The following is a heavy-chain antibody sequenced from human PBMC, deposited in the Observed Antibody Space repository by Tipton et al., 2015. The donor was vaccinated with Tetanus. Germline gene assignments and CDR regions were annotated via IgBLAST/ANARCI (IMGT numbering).Heavy chain of an antibody. CDR1: GGSFSGYY. CDR2: INHSGST. Sequence: TLSLTCAVYGGSFSGYYWSWIRQPPGKGLEWIGEINHSGSTNYNPSLKSRVTISVDTSKNQFSLKLSSVTAADTAVYYCARGVTETTVVRGTEKVSSDAFDIWGQGTMVTVSS. J-gene: IGHJ3*02. V-gene: IGHV4-34*01. D-gene: IGHD4-23*01. CDR3: ARGVTETTVVRGTEKVSSDAFDI.